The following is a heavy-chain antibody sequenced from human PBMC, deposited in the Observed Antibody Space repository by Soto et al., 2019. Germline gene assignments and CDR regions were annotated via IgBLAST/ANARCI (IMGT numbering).Heavy chain of an antibody. CDR1: GGSISSVGYS. Sequence: SETLSLTCAVSGGSISSVGYSWSWIRQPPGKGLEWIGYIYHSGSTYYNPSLKSRVTISVDRSKNTLFLQVNSLSEEDTAVYYCASWGGIASPAYDGSLAPYDYWGQGTLVTVSS. CDR2: IYHSGST. D-gene: IGHD6-13*01. CDR3: ASWGGIASPAYDGSLAPYDY. V-gene: IGHV4-30-2*01. J-gene: IGHJ4*02.